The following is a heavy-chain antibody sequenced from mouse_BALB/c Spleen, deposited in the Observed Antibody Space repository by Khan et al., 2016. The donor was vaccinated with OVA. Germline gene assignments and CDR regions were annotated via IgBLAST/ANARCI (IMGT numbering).Heavy chain of an antibody. CDR2: ISTYYGDV. J-gene: IGHJ3*01. CDR1: GQTFTEFT. Sequence: QQSGAELGRPGVSVKISCKGAGQTFTEFTMHWVKQRHAKSLEWIGVISTYYGDVTYNQQVKGKATMTVDKSTSTAYTELARLTSEDSAIYFCTRGGGNRFAYWGQGTLVTVSA. V-gene: IGHV1S137*01. CDR3: TRGGGNRFAY.